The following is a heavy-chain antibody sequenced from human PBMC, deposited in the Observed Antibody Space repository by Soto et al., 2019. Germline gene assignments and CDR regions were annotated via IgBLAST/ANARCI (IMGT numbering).Heavy chain of an antibody. J-gene: IGHJ4*02. D-gene: IGHD2-15*01. CDR1: GFTFSSYG. V-gene: IGHV3-30*18. Sequence: GGSLRLSCAASGFTFSSYGMHWVRQAPGKGLEWVAGISYDGSNKYYADSVKGRFTISRDNSKNTLYLQMNSLRAEDTAVYYCAKVECSGGSCYSGNWGQGTLVTVSS. CDR2: ISYDGSNK. CDR3: AKVECSGGSCYSGN.